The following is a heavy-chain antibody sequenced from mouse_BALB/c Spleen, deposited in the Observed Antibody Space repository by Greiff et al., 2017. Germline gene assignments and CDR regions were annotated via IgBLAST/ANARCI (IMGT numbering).Heavy chain of an antibody. CDR3: ARWAYDYDDCGDAMDY. D-gene: IGHD2-4*01. Sequence: EVQGVESGGGLVQPGGSRKLSCAASGFTFSSFGMHWVRQAPEKGLEWVAYISSGSSTIYYADTVKGRFTISRDNPKNTLFLHMTSLRSEDTAMYYCARWAYDYDDCGDAMDYWGQGTSVTVSS. CDR1: GFTFSSFG. J-gene: IGHJ4*01. CDR2: ISSGSSTI. V-gene: IGHV5-17*02.